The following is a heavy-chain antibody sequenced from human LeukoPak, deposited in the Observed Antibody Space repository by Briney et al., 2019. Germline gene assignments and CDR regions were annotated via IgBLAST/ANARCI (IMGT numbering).Heavy chain of an antibody. CDR3: ARVEYYFDY. CDR1: GFTFSTYW. V-gene: IGHV3-7*04. CDR2: LKQDGSEK. D-gene: IGHD5-24*01. J-gene: IGHJ4*02. Sequence: GGSLTLSCAASGFTFSTYWMSWVRQAPGRGREWVAILKQDGSEKYYVDTVKGRLTISRDNAKNSLYLQMNSLRVEDTAVYYCARVEYYFDYWGQGSLVTVAS.